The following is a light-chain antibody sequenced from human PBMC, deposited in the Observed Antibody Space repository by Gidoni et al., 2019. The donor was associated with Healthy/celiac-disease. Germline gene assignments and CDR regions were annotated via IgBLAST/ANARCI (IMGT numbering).Light chain of an antibody. V-gene: IGLV2-14*01. Sequence: QSALTQPASVSGSPGQSITLSCTGTSSDVGGYNYVSWYQQHPGKAPKLMIYEVSNRPSGVPDRFSGSKSGNTASLTISGLQAEDEADYYCSSYTSSSTLGYVFGTGTKVTVL. CDR2: EVS. CDR1: SSDVGGYNY. CDR3: SSYTSSSTLGYV. J-gene: IGLJ1*01.